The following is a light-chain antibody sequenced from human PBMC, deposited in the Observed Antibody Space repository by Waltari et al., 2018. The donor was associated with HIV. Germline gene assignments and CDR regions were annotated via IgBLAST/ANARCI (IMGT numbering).Light chain of an antibody. V-gene: IGLV7-46*01. CDR3: LLSFSGVRV. CDR1: PGRVSSTHY. Sequence: QAVVTQEPSLSVSPGGTVTVTCASFPGRVSSTHYVHWMQRKPGQAPRTLSYDTEKRHPGTAGRFSGSLVGGRAALTLSGALTDDEADYYCLLSFSGVRVFGGGTKLTV. J-gene: IGLJ3*02. CDR2: DTE.